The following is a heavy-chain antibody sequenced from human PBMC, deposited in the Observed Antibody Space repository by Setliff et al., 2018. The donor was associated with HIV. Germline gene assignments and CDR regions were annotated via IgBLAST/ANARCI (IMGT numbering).Heavy chain of an antibody. V-gene: IGHV1-46*01. D-gene: IGHD1-26*01. J-gene: IGHJ6*03. Sequence: ASVKVSCKASGYTFPSFYVHWVRQAPGQGLEWLGMINPSGGSTTYAQKFQGRVTMTRDTFTSTVYMDLSSLRSEDTAVYYCARGGNCSGSYLPRDYYMDVWGKGTTVTVSS. CDR1: GYTFPSFY. CDR3: ARGGNCSGSYLPRDYYMDV. CDR2: INPSGGST.